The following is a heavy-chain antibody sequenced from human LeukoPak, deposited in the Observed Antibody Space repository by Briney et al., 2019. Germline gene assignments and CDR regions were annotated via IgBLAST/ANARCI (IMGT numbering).Heavy chain of an antibody. V-gene: IGHV4-59*01. CDR2: IYYSGST. CDR3: ARAPSRAPNVWFDP. Sequence: PSETLSLTCTVSGRSISSYYWSWIRQPPGKGLEWIGYIYYSGSTNYNPSLKSRVTISVDTSKNQFSLKLSSVTAADTAVYYCARAPSRAPNVWFDPWGQGTLVTVSS. CDR1: GRSISSYY. J-gene: IGHJ5*02.